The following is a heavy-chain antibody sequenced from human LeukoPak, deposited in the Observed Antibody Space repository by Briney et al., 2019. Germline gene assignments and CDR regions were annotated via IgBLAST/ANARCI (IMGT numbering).Heavy chain of an antibody. CDR3: ARGVWYSFDN. CDR1: GGSVSSVNW. D-gene: IGHD6-19*01. J-gene: IGHJ4*02. V-gene: IGHV4-4*02. CDR2: ISHVGST. Sequence: SETLSLTCAVSGGSVSSVNWWSWVRQPPGKGLEWIGEISHVGSTNYIPSLESRVTISLERSKNQFSLKLSSVTAADTAVYYCARGVWYSFDNWGQGTLVTVSS.